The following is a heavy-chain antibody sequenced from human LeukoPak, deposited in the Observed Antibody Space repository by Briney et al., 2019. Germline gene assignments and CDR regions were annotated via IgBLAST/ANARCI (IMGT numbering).Heavy chain of an antibody. Sequence: GGSLRLSCAASGFTFSSSAMSWVCQVPGKGLEWVASINHNGNVNYYVDSVKGRFTISRDNAKNSLYLQMSNLRAEDTAVYFCARGGGLDVWGQGATVTVSS. D-gene: IGHD3-16*01. J-gene: IGHJ6*02. V-gene: IGHV3-7*03. CDR3: ARGGGLDV. CDR2: INHNGNVN. CDR1: GFTFSSSA.